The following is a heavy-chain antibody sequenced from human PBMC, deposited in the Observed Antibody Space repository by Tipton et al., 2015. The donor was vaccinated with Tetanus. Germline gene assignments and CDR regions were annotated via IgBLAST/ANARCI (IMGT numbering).Heavy chain of an antibody. D-gene: IGHD1-26*01. J-gene: IGHJ4*02. CDR2: ISYSGFT. V-gene: IGHV4-39*02. CDR3: ARDIEEVAATNYFDY. CDR1: GDSISSSSHY. Sequence: TLSLTCTVSGDSISSSSHYWGWIRQPPGKGLEWIGSISYSGFTYYNPSLKGRVTVSVDTSKSQFSLKVSSVTAADTAVYYCARDIEEVAATNYFDYWGQGTLVTVSS.